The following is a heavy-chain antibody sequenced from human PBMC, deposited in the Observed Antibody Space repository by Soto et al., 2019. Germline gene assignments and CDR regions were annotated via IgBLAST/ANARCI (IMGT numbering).Heavy chain of an antibody. CDR3: ARAGCSGGSCYLFDY. CDR2: IYHSGST. V-gene: IGHV4-38-2*01. Sequence: TSETLSLTCAVSGYSISSGYYWGWIRQPPGKGLEWIGSIYHSGSTYYDPSLKGRVTISVDTSKNQFSLKLSSVTAADTAVYYCARAGCSGGSCYLFDYWGQGTLVTVSS. J-gene: IGHJ4*02. D-gene: IGHD2-15*01. CDR1: GYSISSGYY.